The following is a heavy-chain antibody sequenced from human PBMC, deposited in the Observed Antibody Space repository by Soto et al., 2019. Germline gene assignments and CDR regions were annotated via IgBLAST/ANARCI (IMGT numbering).Heavy chain of an antibody. V-gene: IGHV4-4*07. CDR1: GGSISSYY. J-gene: IGHJ6*02. CDR2: IYTSGST. D-gene: IGHD5-12*01. CDR3: ARAPYSASTIADYYYYYGMDV. Sequence: SETLSLTCTVSGGSISSYYWSWIRQPAGKGLEWIGRIYTSGSTNYNPSLKSRVTMSVDTSKNQFSLKLSSVTAADTAVYYCARAPYSASTIADYYYYYGMDVWGQGTTVTVSS.